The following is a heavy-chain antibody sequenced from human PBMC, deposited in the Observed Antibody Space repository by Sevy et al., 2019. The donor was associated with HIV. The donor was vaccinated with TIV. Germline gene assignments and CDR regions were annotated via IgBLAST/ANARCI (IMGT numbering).Heavy chain of an antibody. CDR1: GDSVSSDSGA. Sequence: SQTLSLTCAISGDSVSSDSGAWNWIRQSPSRGLEWLGRAYYRSKWYNDYAVSVKSRITINPDTSKNQFSLQLNSVTPEDTAVYYCARNLHGDYVGYFDYWGQGTLVIVSS. CDR2: AYYRSKWYN. J-gene: IGHJ4*02. V-gene: IGHV6-1*01. CDR3: ARNLHGDYVGYFDY. D-gene: IGHD4-17*01.